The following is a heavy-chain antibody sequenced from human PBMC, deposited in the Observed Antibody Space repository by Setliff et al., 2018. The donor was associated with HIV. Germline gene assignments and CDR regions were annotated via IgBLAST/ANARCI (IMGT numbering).Heavy chain of an antibody. D-gene: IGHD3-10*01. CDR1: GGSFSSCF. V-gene: IGHV4-59*01. Sequence: KPSETLSLTCIVSGGSFSSCFWSWIRQSPGKGLEWIGNIYDTGKINYNPSLKGRVTMSIDMSEDQFSLNLRSATAADTATYYCARVLFGQSGSYKNYYFDYWGQGTLVTVS. CDR3: ARVLFGQSGSYKNYYFDY. CDR2: IYDTGKI. J-gene: IGHJ4*02.